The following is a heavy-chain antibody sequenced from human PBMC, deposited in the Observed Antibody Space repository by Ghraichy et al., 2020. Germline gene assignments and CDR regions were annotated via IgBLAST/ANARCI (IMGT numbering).Heavy chain of an antibody. D-gene: IGHD5-12*01. V-gene: IGHV1-8*01. CDR1: GYTFTSYD. J-gene: IGHJ4*02. CDR2: MNPNSGNT. CDR3: ARSRSGYDFTDY. Sequence: ASVKVSCKASGYTFTSYDINWVRQATGQGLEWMGWMNPNSGNTGYAQKFQGRVTMTRNTSISTAYMELSSLRSEDTAVYYCARSRSGYDFTDYWGQGTLVTVSS.